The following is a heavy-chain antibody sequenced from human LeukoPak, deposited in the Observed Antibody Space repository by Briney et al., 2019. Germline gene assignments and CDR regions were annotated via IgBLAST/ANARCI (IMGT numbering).Heavy chain of an antibody. J-gene: IGHJ4*02. Sequence: GGSLRLSCGVSGFIFSDYWMNWVRQAPGKGLEWVASIKQDGGEKSYVDSVKGRFTISRDNAKNSLYLQMSSLRAEDTAVYYCAREHDYGDYVDYWGQGTLVTVSS. V-gene: IGHV3-7*01. CDR2: IKQDGGEK. D-gene: IGHD4-17*01. CDR1: GFIFSDYW. CDR3: AREHDYGDYVDY.